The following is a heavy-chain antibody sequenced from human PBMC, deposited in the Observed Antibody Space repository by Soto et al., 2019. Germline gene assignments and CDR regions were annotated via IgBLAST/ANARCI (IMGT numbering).Heavy chain of an antibody. J-gene: IGHJ6*02. Sequence: QVQLVQSGAEVKKPGASVKVSCKASGGTFKSYAISWVRQAPGQGLEWLGGIMPIFGTADYAQKFQGRVTXXXXXXXXXXXXXXXXXXXXXXXXXXXXXXXXXXXXXGXYYYGMDIWGQGTTVTVS. CDR1: GGTFKSYA. CDR3: XXXXXXXXXXGXYYYGMDI. CDR2: IMPIFGTA. V-gene: IGHV1-69*05.